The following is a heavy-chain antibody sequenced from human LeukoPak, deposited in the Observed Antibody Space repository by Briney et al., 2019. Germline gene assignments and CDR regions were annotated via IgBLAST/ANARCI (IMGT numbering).Heavy chain of an antibody. D-gene: IGHD6-13*01. Sequence: ASVKVSCKASGYTFTSYGISWVRQAPGQGLEWMGWINTNTGNPTYAQGFTGRFVFSLDTSVSTAYPQISSLKAEDTAVYYCARDLQAGDYWGQGTLVTVSS. CDR3: ARDLQAGDY. CDR1: GYTFTSYG. J-gene: IGHJ4*02. V-gene: IGHV7-4-1*02. CDR2: INTNTGNP.